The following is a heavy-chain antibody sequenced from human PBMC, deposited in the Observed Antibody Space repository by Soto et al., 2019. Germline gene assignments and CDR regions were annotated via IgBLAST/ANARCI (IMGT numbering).Heavy chain of an antibody. J-gene: IGHJ5*02. CDR1: GGSFSGYY. CDR3: ARAGNLDWFDP. CDR2: INHSGST. V-gene: IGHV4-34*01. Sequence: QVQLQQWGAGLLKPSETLSLTCGVYGGSFSGYYWSWIRQPPGKGLEWIGEINHSGSTNYNPSLKGXXTXSXATSKNQFSLKLRSVTAADTAVYYCARAGNLDWFDPWGQGTLVTVSS. D-gene: IGHD3-16*01.